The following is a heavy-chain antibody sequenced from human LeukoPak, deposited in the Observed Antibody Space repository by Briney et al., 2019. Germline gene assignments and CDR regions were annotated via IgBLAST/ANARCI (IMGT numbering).Heavy chain of an antibody. J-gene: IGHJ4*02. CDR2: INPNSGGT. D-gene: IGHD3-10*01. V-gene: IGHV1-2*02. CDR1: GYTFTGYY. Sequence: GASVKVSCKASGYTFTGYYMHWVRQAPGQGLEWMGWINPNSGGTNYAQKFQGRVTMTRDTSISTAYMELSRLRSDDTAVYYCARDRVTMVRGVRSPFDYWGQGTLVTVSS. CDR3: ARDRVTMVRGVRSPFDY.